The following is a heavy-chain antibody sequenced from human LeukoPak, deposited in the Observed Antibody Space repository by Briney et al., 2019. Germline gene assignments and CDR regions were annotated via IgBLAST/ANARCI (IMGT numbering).Heavy chain of an antibody. J-gene: IGHJ6*02. Sequence: ASVRVSCKASGYTFTSYDINWVRQAPGQGREWMGWMNPNSGNTGYAQKFQGRVTMTRNTSISTAYMELSSLRSEDTAVYYCARDTDSSSWYVNYYYYGMDVWGQGTTVTVSS. CDR3: ARDTDSSSWYVNYYYYGMDV. D-gene: IGHD6-13*01. V-gene: IGHV1-8*01. CDR1: GYTFTSYD. CDR2: MNPNSGNT.